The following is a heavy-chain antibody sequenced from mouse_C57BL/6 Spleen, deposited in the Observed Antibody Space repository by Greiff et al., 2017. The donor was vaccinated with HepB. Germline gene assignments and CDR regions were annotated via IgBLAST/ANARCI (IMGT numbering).Heavy chain of an antibody. CDR3: ARGFSYYYGSSYENYFDY. D-gene: IGHD1-1*01. CDR2: IDPNSGGT. Sequence: QQSCKASGYTFTSYWMHWVKQRPGRGLEWIGRIDPNSGGTKYNEKFKSKATLTVDKPSSTAYMQLSSLTSEDSAVYYCARGFSYYYGSSYENYFDYWGQGTTLTVSS. J-gene: IGHJ2*01. CDR1: GYTFTSYW. V-gene: IGHV1-72*01.